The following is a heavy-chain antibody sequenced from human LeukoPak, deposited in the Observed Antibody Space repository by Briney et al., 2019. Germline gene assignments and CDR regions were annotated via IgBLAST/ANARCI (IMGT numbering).Heavy chain of an antibody. Sequence: SETLSLTCAVYGGSFSDYFWGWIRQPPGKGLEWIGEINHSGRTYYNPSLKSRVTISVDTSKNQFSLNLSSVTAADTAVYYCARDVVVVPAAIHYGMDVWGQGTAVTVSS. CDR1: GGSFSDYF. CDR2: INHSGRT. CDR3: ARDVVVVPAAIHYGMDV. J-gene: IGHJ6*02. V-gene: IGHV4-34*01. D-gene: IGHD2-2*01.